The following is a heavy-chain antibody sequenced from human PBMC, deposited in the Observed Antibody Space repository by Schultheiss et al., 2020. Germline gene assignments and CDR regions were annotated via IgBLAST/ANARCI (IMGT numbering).Heavy chain of an antibody. V-gene: IGHV4-34*01. D-gene: IGHD5-12*01. Sequence: SETLSLTCAVYGGSFSGYYWSWIRQPPGKGLEWIGSIYYSGRTYYNPSLKSRVTISVDTSKNQFSLKLSSVTAADTAVYHCARGIRKKWLRWLENAFDIWGQGTMVTVSS. CDR1: GGSFSGYY. CDR2: IYYSGRT. CDR3: ARGIRKKWLRWLENAFDI. J-gene: IGHJ3*02.